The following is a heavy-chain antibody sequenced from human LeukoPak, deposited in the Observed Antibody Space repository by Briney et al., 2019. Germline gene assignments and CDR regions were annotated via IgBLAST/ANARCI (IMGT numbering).Heavy chain of an antibody. D-gene: IGHD3-10*02. CDR3: ARVGTVRDGGY. V-gene: IGHV4-34*01. CDR2: INHTGGT. CDR1: GESSSDYY. J-gene: IGHJ4*02. Sequence: SETLSLTCAVYGESSSDYYWSWIRQPPGRGLEWIGEINHTGGTNYNPSPKSRVTISVDTSKKQFSLKLSSVTAADTAVYYCARVGTVRDGGYWGQGILVTVSS.